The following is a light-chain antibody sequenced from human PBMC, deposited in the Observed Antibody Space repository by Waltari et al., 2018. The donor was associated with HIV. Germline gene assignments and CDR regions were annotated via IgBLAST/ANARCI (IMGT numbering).Light chain of an antibody. CDR3: VLYMGSGYWL. Sequence: QTVVTQEPSLSVSPGGTVTITCGLTSGSVSTGSYPNWYQQTPGRPPRTLIYSTNPRSSGVPDRFSGSILGNQAALTITGAQAEDESDYYCVLYMGSGYWLFGGGTRLTVL. CDR1: SGSVSTGSY. V-gene: IGLV8-61*01. J-gene: IGLJ3*02. CDR2: STN.